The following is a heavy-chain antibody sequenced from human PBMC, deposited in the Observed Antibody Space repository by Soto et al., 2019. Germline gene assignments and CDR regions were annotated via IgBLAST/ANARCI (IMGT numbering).Heavy chain of an antibody. CDR1: GGSFSGYY. V-gene: IGHV4-34*01. CDR2: INHSGST. Sequence: SETLSLTCAVYGGSFSGYYWSWIRQPPGKGLEWIGEINHSGSTNYNPSLKSRVTISADTSKNQFSLNLSSLTAADTAVYYCAREGYSSSWYSFDYWGQGTLVTVS. J-gene: IGHJ4*02. CDR3: AREGYSSSWYSFDY. D-gene: IGHD6-13*01.